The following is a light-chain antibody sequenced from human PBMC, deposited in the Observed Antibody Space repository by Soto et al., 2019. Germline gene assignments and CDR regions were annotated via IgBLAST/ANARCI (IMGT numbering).Light chain of an antibody. CDR1: QSVGNNY. CDR2: SAS. V-gene: IGKV3-20*01. Sequence: EIVLTQSPGTLSLSPGERATLSCRASQSVGNNYLAWYQQKPGQAPRLLIHSASSRATGIPDRFSGSGSGTDFTLTTSRLEPDDFAVYYCHQHAVSPLTFGGGTKVDIK. CDR3: HQHAVSPLT. J-gene: IGKJ4*01.